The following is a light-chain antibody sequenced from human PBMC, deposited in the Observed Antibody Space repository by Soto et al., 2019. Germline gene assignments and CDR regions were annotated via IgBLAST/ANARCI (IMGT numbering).Light chain of an antibody. V-gene: IGKV3-20*01. J-gene: IGKJ1*01. CDR3: QHYGRLLWT. CDR2: GVF. CDR1: QSVSSSY. Sequence: EIVVTQSPGTLSLSPGERATLSCRASQSVSSSYLAWYQQKPGQAPRLLVNGVFSRATGIPDRFSGSGSGTDLPLTICRLQPEDFVVYYCQHYGRLLWTFGQGTKVEVK.